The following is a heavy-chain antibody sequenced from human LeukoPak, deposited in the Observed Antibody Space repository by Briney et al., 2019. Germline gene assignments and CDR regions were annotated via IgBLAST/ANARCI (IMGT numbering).Heavy chain of an antibody. J-gene: IGHJ4*02. V-gene: IGHV4-39*07. D-gene: IGHD6-13*01. CDR1: GGSISSSSYY. CDR3: ARDLNKIAAAGRYFDY. CDR2: IYYSGST. Sequence: SETLSLTCTVSGGSISSSSYYWGWIRQPPGKGLEWIGSIYYSGSTYYNPSLKSRVTISVDTSKNQFSLKLSSVTAADTAVYYCARDLNKIAAAGRYFDYWGQGTLVTVSS.